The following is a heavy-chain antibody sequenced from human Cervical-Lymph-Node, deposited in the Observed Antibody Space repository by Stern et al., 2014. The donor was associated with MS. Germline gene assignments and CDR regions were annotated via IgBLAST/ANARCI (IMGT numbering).Heavy chain of an antibody. CDR1: GFKFSIYW. CDR2: IYPGDSET. V-gene: IGHV5-51*01. CDR3: ARQTTAWASDV. Sequence: EVQLVESGAELIRPGESLKISCKGSGFKFSIYWIAWVRQMPGKGLEWMGIIYPGDSETRYSPSFQGQVPMSADKSTSTAYLQWISLNASDTAMYFCARQTTAWASDVWGQGTLVTVSS. J-gene: IGHJ4*02. D-gene: IGHD1-14*01.